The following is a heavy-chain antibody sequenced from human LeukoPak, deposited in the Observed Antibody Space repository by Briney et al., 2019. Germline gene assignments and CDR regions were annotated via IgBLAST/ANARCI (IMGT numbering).Heavy chain of an antibody. V-gene: IGHV3-23*01. D-gene: IGHD4-17*01. J-gene: IGHJ4*02. CDR1: GFTFTSYV. CDR3: AKDSATVTPYYFDS. Sequence: GGSLRLSCAASGFTFTSYVINWVRQAPGKGLEWVSGISGSGSTTYFPDSVRGRFTISRDNSKNTLYLQMNSLRAEDTAVYYCAKDSATVTPYYFDSWGQGTLVTVSS. CDR2: ISGSGSTT.